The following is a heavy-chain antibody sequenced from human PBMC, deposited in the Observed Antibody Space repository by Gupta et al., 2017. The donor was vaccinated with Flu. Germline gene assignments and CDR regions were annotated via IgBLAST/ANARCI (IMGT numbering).Heavy chain of an antibody. CDR3: ARRRYMSSGWYGGLNY. CDR2: MNPNSGNT. Sequence: TGQGLEWMGWMNPNSGNTGYAQKFQGRVTMTRNTSISTAYMELSSLRSEDTAVYYCARRRYMSSGWYGGLNYWGQETLVTGSS. V-gene: IGHV1-8*01. J-gene: IGHJ4*02. D-gene: IGHD6-19*01.